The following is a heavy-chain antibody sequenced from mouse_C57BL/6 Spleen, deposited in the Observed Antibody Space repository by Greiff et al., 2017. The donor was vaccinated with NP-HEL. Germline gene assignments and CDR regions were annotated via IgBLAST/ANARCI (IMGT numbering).Heavy chain of an antibody. Sequence: VQLQQSGAELVKPGASVKMSCKASGYTFTSYWITWVKQRPGQGLEWIGDISPGSGSTNYNEKFKSKATLTVDTSSSTAYMQLSSLTSEDSAVYYCARTSSGPLYAMDYWGQGTSVTVSS. CDR1: GYTFTSYW. CDR2: ISPGSGST. D-gene: IGHD3-2*02. J-gene: IGHJ4*01. CDR3: ARTSSGPLYAMDY. V-gene: IGHV1-55*01.